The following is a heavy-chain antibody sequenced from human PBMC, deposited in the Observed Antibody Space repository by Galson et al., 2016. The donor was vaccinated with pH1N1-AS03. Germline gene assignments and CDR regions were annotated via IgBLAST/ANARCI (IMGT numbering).Heavy chain of an antibody. J-gene: IGHJ6*02. Sequence: PALVKPTQTLTLTCTFSGFSLTTDKMCVTWIRQPPGKALEWLARIDWDDDEYYSRSLRTRLTISKDTSKSQVVLTMTNMDPAATGTFFCARSPGDSFYSLDMDVWGQGTTVTVSS. V-gene: IGHV2-70*11. CDR1: GFSLTTDKMC. CDR2: IDWDDDE. CDR3: ARSPGDSFYSLDMDV. D-gene: IGHD2-21*01.